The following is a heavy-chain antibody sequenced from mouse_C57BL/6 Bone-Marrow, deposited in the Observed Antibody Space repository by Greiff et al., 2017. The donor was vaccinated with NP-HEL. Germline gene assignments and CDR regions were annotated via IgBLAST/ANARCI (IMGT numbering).Heavy chain of an antibody. CDR2: ILPGSGST. Sequence: QVQLQQSGAELMKPGASVKLSCKATGYTFTGYWIEWVKQRPGHGLEWIGEILPGSGSTNYNEKFKGKATFTADKSSNTAYMQLSSLTTEDSAIYYCARERIYYDYDVGTFAYWGQGTLVTVSA. CDR1: GYTFTGYW. V-gene: IGHV1-9*01. D-gene: IGHD2-4*01. CDR3: ARERIYYDYDVGTFAY. J-gene: IGHJ3*01.